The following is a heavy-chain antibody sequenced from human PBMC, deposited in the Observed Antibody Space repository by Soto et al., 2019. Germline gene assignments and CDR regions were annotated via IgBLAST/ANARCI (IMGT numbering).Heavy chain of an antibody. CDR1: GFSLSSTRMA. Sequence: QITLKESGPTLVKPTQTLTLTCTFSGFSLSSTRMAVGWIRQPPGKALEWLALIYWEDDKRYSPFLKNRLTITKDTSKNQVVLTMSNMDPVDTARYYCAHIVVAGLGYYFDYWGQGTLVTVSS. CDR2: IYWEDDK. J-gene: IGHJ4*02. V-gene: IGHV2-5*02. CDR3: AHIVVAGLGYYFDY. D-gene: IGHD6-19*01.